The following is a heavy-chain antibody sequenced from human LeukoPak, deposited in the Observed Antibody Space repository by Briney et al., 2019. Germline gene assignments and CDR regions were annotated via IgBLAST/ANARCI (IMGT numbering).Heavy chain of an antibody. V-gene: IGHV1-18*01. CDR1: GYTFTSYG. CDR3: ARDTPYYYGSGSYYNYYYYYYMDV. Sequence: ASVKVSCKASGYTFTSYGISWVRQAPGQGLEWMGWISAFNGNTNYAQKLQGRVTMTTDTSTSTAYMELRSLRSDDTAVYYCARDTPYYYGSGSYYNYYYYYYMDVWGKGTTVTISS. J-gene: IGHJ6*03. CDR2: ISAFNGNT. D-gene: IGHD3-10*01.